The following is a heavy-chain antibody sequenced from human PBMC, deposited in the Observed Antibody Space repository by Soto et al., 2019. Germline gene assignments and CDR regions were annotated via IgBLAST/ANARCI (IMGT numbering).Heavy chain of an antibody. CDR1: GFTFSSYS. CDR3: ARCPYFDFWGPYYMDV. V-gene: IGHV3-48*01. D-gene: IGHD3-3*01. J-gene: IGHJ6*03. Sequence: GGSLRLSCAASGFTFSSYSMNWVRQAPGKGLEWVSYISSSSSTIYYADSVKGRFTISRDNAKNSLYLQMNSLRAEDTAVYYCARCPYFDFWGPYYMDVWGKGTTVTVSS. CDR2: ISSSSSTI.